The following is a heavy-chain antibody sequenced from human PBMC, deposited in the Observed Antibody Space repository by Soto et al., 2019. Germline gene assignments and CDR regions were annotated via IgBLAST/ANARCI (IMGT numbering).Heavy chain of an antibody. D-gene: IGHD2-15*01. CDR3: ARVVTVVV. V-gene: IGHV4-61*01. J-gene: IGHJ4*02. CDR2: IYYSGST. Sequence: PSETLSLTCTVSGGSVSSGSYHWSWIRQPPGKGLEWIGYIYYSGSTNYNPSLKSRVTISVDASKNQFSLKLSSVTAADTAVYYCARVVTVVVWGQGTLVTVSS. CDR1: GGSVSSGSYH.